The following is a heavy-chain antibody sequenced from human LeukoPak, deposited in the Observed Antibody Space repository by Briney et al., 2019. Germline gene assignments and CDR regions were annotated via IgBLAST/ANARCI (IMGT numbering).Heavy chain of an antibody. J-gene: IGHJ4*02. V-gene: IGHV4-59*01. CDR1: GGSIRSYY. D-gene: IGHD1-26*01. CDR3: ASGSGSYY. CDR2: IYYSGST. Sequence: SETLSLTCTVSGGSIRSYYWGWIRQPPGKGLEWIGYIYYSGSTNYNPSLKSRVTISVDTSKNQFSLRLSSVTAADTAVYYCASGSGSYYWGQGTLVTVSS.